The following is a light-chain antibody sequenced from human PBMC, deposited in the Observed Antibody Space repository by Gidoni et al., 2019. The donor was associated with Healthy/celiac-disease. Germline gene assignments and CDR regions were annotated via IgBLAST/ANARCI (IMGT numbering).Light chain of an antibody. CDR1: SSNIGAGYA. CDR2: GNS. V-gene: IGLV1-40*01. Sequence: QSVLTQPPSVSGAPGPRVTISCTGTSSNIGAGYAVHWYQQLPGTAPNPLIYGNSNRPSGVPDRFSGSKSGTSASLAITGLQAEDEADYYCQSYDSSLSGSFVVFGGGTKLTVL. CDR3: QSYDSSLSGSFVV. J-gene: IGLJ2*01.